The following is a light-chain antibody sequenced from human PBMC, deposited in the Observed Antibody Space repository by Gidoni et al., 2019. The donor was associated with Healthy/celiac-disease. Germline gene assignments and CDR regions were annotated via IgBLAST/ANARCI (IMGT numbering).Light chain of an antibody. CDR1: QSFLHSNGYNY. J-gene: IGKJ1*01. Sequence: DIVITQSPLSLPVTPGEPASISCRSGQSFLHSNGYNYLDWYLQKPGQSPQLLIYLGSNRASGVTDRFSGSGSGSDFTMKISRVEDEDVGVYYCMQDLQTKTFGQGTKVEIK. V-gene: IGKV2-28*01. CDR3: MQDLQTKT. CDR2: LGS.